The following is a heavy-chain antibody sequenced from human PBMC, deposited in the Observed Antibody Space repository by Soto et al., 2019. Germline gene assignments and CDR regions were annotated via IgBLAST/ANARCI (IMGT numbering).Heavy chain of an antibody. CDR1: GFTFGSYA. CDR2: ITGSGGST. CDR3: AKFSAHSLYYISSAPDY. J-gene: IGHJ4*02. V-gene: IGHV3-23*01. D-gene: IGHD3-22*01. Sequence: EVQLLESGGGLVKPGDSLRLSCAASGFTFGSYAMTWVRQAPGKGLEWVSSITGSGGSTYYADSVKGRFTISRHNSQSTVYLQMNSLSVEDTAVYYCAKFSAHSLYYISSAPDYWGQGTRVTVSS.